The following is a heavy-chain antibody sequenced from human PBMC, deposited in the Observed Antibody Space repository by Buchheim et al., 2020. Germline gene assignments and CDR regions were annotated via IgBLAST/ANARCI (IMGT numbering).Heavy chain of an antibody. CDR2: IYSGGST. CDR1: GFTVSSNY. V-gene: IGHV3-66*01. CDR3: ARGGSYDSSGYYYLDY. Sequence: EVQLVESGGGLVQPGGSLRLSCAASGFTVSSNYMSWVRQAPGKGLEWVSVIYSGGSTYYADSVKGIFTLSRDNSKNTLYLQMNSLRAEDTAVYYCARGGSYDSSGYYYLDYWGQGSL. J-gene: IGHJ4*02. D-gene: IGHD3-22*01.